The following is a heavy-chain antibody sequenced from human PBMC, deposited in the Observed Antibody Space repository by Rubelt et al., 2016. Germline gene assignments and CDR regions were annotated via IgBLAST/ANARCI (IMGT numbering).Heavy chain of an antibody. D-gene: IGHD6-13*01. CDR1: GFTFSSYW. Sequence: EVQLVESGGGLVKPGGSLRLSCAASGFTFSSYWMSWVRQAPGKGLEWVANIKQAGSEKYYVDSVKGRFTISRDNAKNALYLQMNSLRAEETAGYYCARPPGIAAAPPNWFDPWGQGTLVTVSS. V-gene: IGHV3-7*03. CDR2: IKQAGSEK. CDR3: ARPPGIAAAPPNWFDP. J-gene: IGHJ5*02.